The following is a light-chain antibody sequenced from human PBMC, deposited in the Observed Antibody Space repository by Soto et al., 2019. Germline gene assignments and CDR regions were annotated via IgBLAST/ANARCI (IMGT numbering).Light chain of an antibody. CDR1: SSDVGGYNF. CDR2: DVN. CDR3: CSNAGSYTYV. V-gene: IGLV2-11*01. Sequence: QSALTQPRSVSGSPGQSVTISCTGTSSDVGGYNFVSWYQQHPGKAPKLMIYDVNKRPSGVPDRFPGSKSGNTASLTISGLQAEDEADYYCCSNAGSYTYVFGTGTKLTVL. J-gene: IGLJ1*01.